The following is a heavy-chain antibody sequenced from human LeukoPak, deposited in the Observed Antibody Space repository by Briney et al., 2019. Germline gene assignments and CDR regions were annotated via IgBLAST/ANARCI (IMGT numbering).Heavy chain of an antibody. V-gene: IGHV1-2*02. CDR3: ARDSIRGVRLLDY. D-gene: IGHD3-3*01. J-gene: IGHJ4*02. CDR2: INPNSGGT. CDR1: GYTFTGYY. Sequence: ASVKVSCKASGYTFTGYYMHWVRQAPGQGPEWMGWINPNSGGTNYAQKFQGRVTVTGDSSINTAYMELSGLRSDDTAVYYCARDSIRGVRLLDYWGQGTLVTVSS.